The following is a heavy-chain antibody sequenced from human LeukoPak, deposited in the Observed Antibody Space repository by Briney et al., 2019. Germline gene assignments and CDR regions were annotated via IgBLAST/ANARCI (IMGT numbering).Heavy chain of an antibody. V-gene: IGHV1-2*04. CDR3: ARVRTPVGAFDI. J-gene: IGHJ3*02. CDR2: INPNSGGT. CDR1: GYTFIDYY. Sequence: PRASVKVSCKASGYTFIDYYIHWVRQAPGQGLEWMGWINPNSGGTNYAQKFQGWVTMTRDTSISTAYMDLSRLKSDDTAVYYCARVRTPVGAFDIWGQGTMVTVSS. D-gene: IGHD3-16*01.